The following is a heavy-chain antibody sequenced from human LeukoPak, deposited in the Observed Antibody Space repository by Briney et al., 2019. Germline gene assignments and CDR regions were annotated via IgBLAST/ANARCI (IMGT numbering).Heavy chain of an antibody. J-gene: IGHJ4*02. CDR3: ARERGAYAIVGATYFDY. D-gene: IGHD1-26*01. CDR2: IYYSGST. CDR1: GGSISSGGYY. V-gene: IGHV4-31*03. Sequence: PSQTLSLTCTVSGGSISSGGYYWSWIRQHPGKGLEWIGYIYYSGSTYYNPSLKSRVTISVDTSKNQFSPKLSSVTAADTAVYYCARERGAYAIVGATYFDYWGQGTLVTVSS.